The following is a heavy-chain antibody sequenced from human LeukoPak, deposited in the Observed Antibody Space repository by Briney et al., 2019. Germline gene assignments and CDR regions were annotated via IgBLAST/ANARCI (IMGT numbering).Heavy chain of an antibody. J-gene: IGHJ4*02. CDR2: ITSSSTYI. V-gene: IGHV3-21*01. Sequence: GGSLRHFCAASGFTFSSYSMNWVRQAPGKGLEWVSSITSSSTYIFYADSLKGRFTISRDNAKNSVYLQMSSLRVEDTAIYYCAKERYCSGGNCYPDDNWGQGTLVTVSS. D-gene: IGHD2-15*01. CDR3: AKERYCSGGNCYPDDN. CDR1: GFTFSSYS.